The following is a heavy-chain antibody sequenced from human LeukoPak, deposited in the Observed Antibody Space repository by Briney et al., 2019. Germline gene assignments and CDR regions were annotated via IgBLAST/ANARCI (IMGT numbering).Heavy chain of an antibody. V-gene: IGHV1-8*02. CDR3: ARVGDFWSGYYKGSFDY. CDR1: GGTFSSYA. Sequence: GASVKVSCKASGGTFSSYAISWVRQAPGQGLEWMGWMNPNSGNTGYAQKFQGRVTMTRDTSISTAYMELSRLRSDDTAVYYCARVGDFWSGYYKGSFDYWGQGTLVTVSS. CDR2: MNPNSGNT. D-gene: IGHD3-3*01. J-gene: IGHJ4*02.